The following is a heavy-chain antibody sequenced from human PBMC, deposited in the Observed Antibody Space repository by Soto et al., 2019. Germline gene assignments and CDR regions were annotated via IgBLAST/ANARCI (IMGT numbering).Heavy chain of an antibody. J-gene: IGHJ4*02. V-gene: IGHV3-74*01. CDR1: GFTFGSYW. CDR2: IKRDGSGA. D-gene: IGHD5-12*01. Sequence: GSLRLSCAASGFTFGSYWMQWVRQAPGKGLVWVSRIKRDGSGAIYADSVKGRLTVSRDNAKNTLYLLMNSLSTEDTAVYYCARGDGDYHDGNDYLGRNSAQGTRVTVSS. CDR3: ARGDGDYHDGNDYLGRN.